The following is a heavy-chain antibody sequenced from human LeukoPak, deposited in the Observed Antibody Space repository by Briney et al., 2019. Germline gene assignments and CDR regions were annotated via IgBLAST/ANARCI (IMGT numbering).Heavy chain of an antibody. D-gene: IGHD5-18*01. CDR3: ARSTLVDTAMVPFDY. V-gene: IGHV5-51*01. Sequence: GESLKISCKGSGYSFTSYWIGWVRQMPGKGLEWMGIIYPGDSDTRYRPSFQGQVTISADKSISTAYLQWSSLKASDTAMYYCARSTLVDTAMVPFDYWGQGTLVTVSS. J-gene: IGHJ4*02. CDR2: IYPGDSDT. CDR1: GYSFTSYW.